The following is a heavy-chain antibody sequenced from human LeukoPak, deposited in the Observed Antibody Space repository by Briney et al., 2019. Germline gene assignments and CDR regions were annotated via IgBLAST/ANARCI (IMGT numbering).Heavy chain of an antibody. CDR1: GYTFTTYY. Sequence: PRASVKVSCKASGYTFTTYYMHWVRQAPGQGLEWMGIINPSGGSTTYAQKFQGRVTMTRDTSTSTAYMELRSLRSDDTAVYYCARGNYYYDKYYFDYWGQGTLVTVSS. V-gene: IGHV1-46*01. CDR3: ARGNYYYDKYYFDY. J-gene: IGHJ4*02. D-gene: IGHD3-22*01. CDR2: INPSGGST.